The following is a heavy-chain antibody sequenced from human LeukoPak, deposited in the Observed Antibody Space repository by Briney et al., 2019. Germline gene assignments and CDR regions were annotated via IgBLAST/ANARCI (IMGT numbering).Heavy chain of an antibody. V-gene: IGHV4-4*09. D-gene: IGHD1-26*01. CDR2: IHSSGGS. J-gene: IGHJ4*02. CDR3: ARLGSYHDF. CDR1: GSSISNYY. Sequence: SETLSLTCTVSGSSISNYYWSWIRQTPEKGLEWMGHIHSSGGSSYYPSLKSRLTLSIDTSRNQLSLKLPSVTAADTAVYFCARLGSYHDFWGQGALVTVSS.